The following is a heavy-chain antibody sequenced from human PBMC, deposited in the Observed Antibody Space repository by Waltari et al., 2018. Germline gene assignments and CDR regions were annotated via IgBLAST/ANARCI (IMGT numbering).Heavy chain of an antibody. CDR1: GGTFTNFA. V-gene: IGHV1-69*11. D-gene: IGHD3-10*01. CDR3: ARDPPLGFTGSYFDY. J-gene: IGHJ4*02. CDR2: IIPMIRTT. Sequence: QVHLVQSGAEVKKPGSSVKVSCKASGGTFTNFAISWVRQAPGQGPEWMGRIIPMIRTTNDAQKFQGRVTITADASTTTAYMELSSLRSEDTAVYYCARDPPLGFTGSYFDYWGQGTLVTVSS.